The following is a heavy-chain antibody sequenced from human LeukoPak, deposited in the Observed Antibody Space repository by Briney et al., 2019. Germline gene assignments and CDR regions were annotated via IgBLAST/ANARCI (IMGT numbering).Heavy chain of an antibody. V-gene: IGHV3-23*01. J-gene: IGHJ4*02. Sequence: PGGSLRLSCAAPGFTFSSYAMSWVRQAPGKGLEWVSAISGSGGSTYYADSVKGRFTISRDNSKNTLYLQMYSLRAEDTAVYYCAKGGDFWSGGSDYWGQGTLVTVSS. CDR3: AKGGDFWSGGSDY. CDR2: ISGSGGST. CDR1: GFTFSSYA. D-gene: IGHD3-3*01.